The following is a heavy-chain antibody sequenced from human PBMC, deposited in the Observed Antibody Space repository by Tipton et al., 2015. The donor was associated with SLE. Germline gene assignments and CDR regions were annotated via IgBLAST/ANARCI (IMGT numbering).Heavy chain of an antibody. D-gene: IGHD1-1*01. CDR3: ARDGRREGFDI. CDR1: GFTFNSYA. CDR2: IYSGGSST. V-gene: IGHV3-23*03. Sequence: SLRLSCAASGFTFNSYAMSWVRQAPGKGLEWVSVIYSGGSSTYYADSVKGRFTISRDDSKNTLYLQMNSLRAEDTAVYYCARDGRREGFDIWGQGTMVTVSS. J-gene: IGHJ3*02.